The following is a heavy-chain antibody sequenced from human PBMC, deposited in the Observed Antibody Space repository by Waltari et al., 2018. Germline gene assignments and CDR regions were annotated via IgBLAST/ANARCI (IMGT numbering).Heavy chain of an antibody. D-gene: IGHD1-26*01. CDR1: GGNFGSYS. Sequence: QVHLVQSGTELKKPGSSMKVSCKASGGNFGSYSIAWVRQAAGQRLEWLGGIIPILGTPKYAQNFQGRVTLTADASTTTAYLELSGLRSEDTAIYYCARRNLGFAFDVWGQGTVVIVSS. CDR2: IIPILGTP. J-gene: IGHJ3*01. V-gene: IGHV1-69*12. CDR3: ARRNLGFAFDV.